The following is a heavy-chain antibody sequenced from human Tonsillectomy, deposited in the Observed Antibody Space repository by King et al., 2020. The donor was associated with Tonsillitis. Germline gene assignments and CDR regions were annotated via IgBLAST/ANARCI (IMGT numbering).Heavy chain of an antibody. V-gene: IGHV3-23*03. J-gene: IGHJ5*02. D-gene: IGHD2-15*01. CDR1: GFTFSSYA. CDR3: AKGPLLSP. CDR2: IYRGGSST. Sequence: VQLVESGGGLVQPGGSLRLSCAASGFTFSSYAMSWVRQAPGKGLEWVSVIYRGGSSTYYADSVKGRFTISRDNSKNTLYLQMNSLRAEDTAVYYCAKGPLLSPWGQGTLVTVSS.